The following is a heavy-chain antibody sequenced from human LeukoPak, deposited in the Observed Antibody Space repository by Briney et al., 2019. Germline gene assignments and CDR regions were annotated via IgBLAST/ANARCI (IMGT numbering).Heavy chain of an antibody. V-gene: IGHV1-8*01. CDR1: GYTFISYD. J-gene: IGHJ4*02. CDR2: MNPNSGNT. D-gene: IGHD3-3*01. CDR3: HYTDPGSRYFDY. Sequence: ASVKVSCEASGYTFISYDINWVRQATGQGLEWMGWMNPNSGNTGYAQKFQGRVTMTRNSSISTAYMELSSLRSEDTAVYYCHYTDPGSRYFDYWGQGTLVTVSS.